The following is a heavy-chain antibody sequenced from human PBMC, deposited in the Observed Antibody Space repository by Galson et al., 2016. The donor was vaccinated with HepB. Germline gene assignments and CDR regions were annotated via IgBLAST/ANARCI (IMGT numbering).Heavy chain of an antibody. Sequence: ETLSLTCTVSAIGSGDYHWAFIRQPPGKGLEWIGSFSNSGDTFYNPSLKSRVTMSRDTSKNQFSVSLSSVTAADTAVYFCARVSFRTLGYWGQGTLVTVSS. CDR1: AIGSGDYH. V-gene: IGHV4-39*07. J-gene: IGHJ4*02. CDR2: FSNSGDT. CDR3: ARVSFRTLGY.